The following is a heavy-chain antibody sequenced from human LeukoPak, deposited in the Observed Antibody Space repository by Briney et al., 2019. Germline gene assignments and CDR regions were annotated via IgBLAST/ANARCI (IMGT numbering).Heavy chain of an antibody. D-gene: IGHD2-2*01. CDR3: ARDLLNHVPPYYYIDV. V-gene: IGHV4-4*02. CDR1: GGSISNSNW. CDR2: IYHRGNT. Sequence: NPSGTLSLTCAVSGGSISNSNWWNWVRQTPGKGLEWIGEIYHRGNTHYNPSLKSRVTMSVDTSTNQFSLRVNSVTAADTAVYYCARDLLNHVPPYYYIDVWGKGTTVTVSS. J-gene: IGHJ6*03.